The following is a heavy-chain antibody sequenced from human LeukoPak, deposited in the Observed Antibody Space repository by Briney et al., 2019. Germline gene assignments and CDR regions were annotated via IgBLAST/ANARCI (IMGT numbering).Heavy chain of an antibody. CDR2: IKKDGSEK. CDR3: AREGLRSVFDY. D-gene: IGHD4-17*01. Sequence: GGSLRLSCAASGFTFSSYWMSWVRQAPGKGLEWVANIKKDGSEKYYVDSVKGRFTISRDNAKNSLYLQMNSLRAEDTAVYYCAREGLRSVFDYWGQGTLVTVSS. CDR1: GFTFSSYW. V-gene: IGHV3-7*01. J-gene: IGHJ4*02.